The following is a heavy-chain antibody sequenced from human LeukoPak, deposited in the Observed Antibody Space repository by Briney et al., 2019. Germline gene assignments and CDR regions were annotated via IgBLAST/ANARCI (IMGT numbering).Heavy chain of an antibody. V-gene: IGHV4-59*01. J-gene: IGHJ4*02. CDR3: AREGRQDYVYFDC. Sequence: SETLSLTCTVSGDSISSYYWSWIRQPPGQGLEWMGYINYSGNTNYNPSLKSRVTISVDTSKNQFSLRLTSVTAADTAVYYCAREGRQDYVYFDCWGQGTLVTVSS. CDR2: INYSGNT. D-gene: IGHD4-17*01. CDR1: GDSISSYY.